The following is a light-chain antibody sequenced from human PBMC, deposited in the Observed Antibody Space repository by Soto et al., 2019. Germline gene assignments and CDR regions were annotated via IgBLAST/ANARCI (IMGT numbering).Light chain of an antibody. J-gene: IGKJ2*01. V-gene: IGKV3-20*01. Sequence: EIVLTQSPGTLSLSPGERATLSCRASQSVSSSYLAWYQQKPGQAPSLLIYGASSRATGIPDRFSGSGSGTDFTLTISRLEPEDFAVYYCQQYGSSLYTFGQGTQLEIK. CDR1: QSVSSSY. CDR2: GAS. CDR3: QQYGSSLYT.